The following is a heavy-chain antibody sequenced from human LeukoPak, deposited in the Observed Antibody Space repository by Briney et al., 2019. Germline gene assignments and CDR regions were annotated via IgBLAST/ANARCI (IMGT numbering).Heavy chain of an antibody. CDR1: AGSISSRCYY. CDR2: IYYIGST. Sequence: SQSLSLACTVSAGSISSRCYYCGWIRQPPWKGLEWFGIIYYIGSTYSNPSLESRFTMTVDASKNQFTLKLSYLTATDTAVHYCARPPYSDGAFDIWGQGTMVTVSS. J-gene: IGHJ3*02. D-gene: IGHD6-13*01. CDR3: ARPPYSDGAFDI. V-gene: IGHV4-39*01.